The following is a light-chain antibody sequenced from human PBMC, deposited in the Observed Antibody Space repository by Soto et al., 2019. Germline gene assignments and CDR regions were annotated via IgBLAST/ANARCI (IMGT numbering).Light chain of an antibody. CDR1: SSDVGTYNF. J-gene: IGLJ2*01. CDR3: SSYANSDPVI. Sequence: QSVLTQPASVSGSPGQSITISCTGTSSDVGTYNFVSWYRQHPVKAPILIIFDVSSRPSGISNRFSGSKSGNTASLTISGVQAEDEADYYCSSYANSDPVIFGGGTKLTVL. CDR2: DVS. V-gene: IGLV2-14*01.